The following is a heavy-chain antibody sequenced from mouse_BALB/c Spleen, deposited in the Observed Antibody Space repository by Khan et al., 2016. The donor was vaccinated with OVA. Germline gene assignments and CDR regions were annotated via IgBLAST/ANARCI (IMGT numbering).Heavy chain of an antibody. V-gene: IGHV5-6*01. CDR2: MSSGGDYT. Sequence: EVQLVESGGDSVKPGGSLKLSCAASRFTFSSYSMSWVRQTPDKRLEWVATMSSGGDYTYYPDGVKGRFTISRDNAKNTLYLQMSSLRSEATAMYYCASHLTGSFAYWGQGTLVTVSA. CDR3: ASHLTGSFAY. J-gene: IGHJ3*01. D-gene: IGHD4-1*01. CDR1: RFTFSSYS.